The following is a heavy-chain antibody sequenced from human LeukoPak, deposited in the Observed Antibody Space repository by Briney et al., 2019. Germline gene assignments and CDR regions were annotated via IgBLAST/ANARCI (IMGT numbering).Heavy chain of an antibody. CDR2: TYYRSKWYN. V-gene: IGHV6-1*01. CDR1: GDSVSSNSAA. CDR3: ARDEANIYCSSTSCYPYYYYYGMDV. Sequence: KLSQTLSLTCAISGDSVSSNSAAWNWIRQSPSRGLEWLGRTYYRSKWYNDYAVSVKSRITINPDTSKNQFSLQLNSVTPEDTAVYYCARDEANIYCSSTSCYPYYYYYGMDVWGQGTTVTVSS. J-gene: IGHJ6*02. D-gene: IGHD2-2*01.